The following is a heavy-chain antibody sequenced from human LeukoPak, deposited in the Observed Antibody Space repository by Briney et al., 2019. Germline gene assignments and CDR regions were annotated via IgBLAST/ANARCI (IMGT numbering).Heavy chain of an antibody. J-gene: IGHJ4*02. CDR3: ARDAARIAAAGRGGY. V-gene: IGHV1-18*01. CDR1: GCTFTSYG. Sequence: ASVKVSCKASGCTFTSYGISWVRQAPGQGLEWMGWISAYNGNTNYAQKLQGRVTMTTDTSTSTAYMELRSLRSDDTAVYYCARDAARIAAAGRGGYWGQGTLVTVSS. D-gene: IGHD6-13*01. CDR2: ISAYNGNT.